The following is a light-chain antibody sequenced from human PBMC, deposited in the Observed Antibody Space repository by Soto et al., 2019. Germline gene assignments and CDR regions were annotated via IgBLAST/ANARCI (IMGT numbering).Light chain of an antibody. CDR1: SSDFGNFNY. Sequence: QSALTQPASVSGSPGQSITISCTGASSDFGNFNYVSWYQQHPGKVPKLIIYEVTSRPSGVSNRFSGSKSYNTASLTISGLQAEDEAYYYCSSYTSINTQLFGGGTQLTVL. V-gene: IGLV2-14*01. J-gene: IGLJ3*02. CDR2: EVT. CDR3: SSYTSINTQL.